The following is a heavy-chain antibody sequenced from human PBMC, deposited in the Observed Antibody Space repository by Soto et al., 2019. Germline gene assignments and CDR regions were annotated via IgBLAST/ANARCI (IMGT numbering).Heavy chain of an antibody. J-gene: IGHJ4*02. Sequence: GGSLRLSCAASGFTFSASAVHWVRQASGKGLEWVGRIRSKANSYATTYAASVKGRFTISRDDSKNTAYLQMDSLKTEDTAVYYCTRHDYDSSGYYALDYWGQGTLVTVSS. CDR3: TRHDYDSSGYYALDY. CDR2: IRSKANSYAT. V-gene: IGHV3-73*01. CDR1: GFTFSASA. D-gene: IGHD3-22*01.